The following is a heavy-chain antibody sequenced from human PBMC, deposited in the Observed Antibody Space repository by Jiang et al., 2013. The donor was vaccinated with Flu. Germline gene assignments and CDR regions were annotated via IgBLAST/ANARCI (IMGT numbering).Heavy chain of an antibody. CDR2: IYYSGNT. V-gene: IGHV4-28*03. D-gene: IGHD6-19*01. CDR3: ARDRGIAVGAGYYYYGMDV. J-gene: IGHJ6*02. Sequence: IGYIYYSGNTDYIPSLKSRITMSVDTSKNQFSLKLSSVTAADTAVYYCARDRGIAVGAGYYYYGMDVWGQGTTVTVSS.